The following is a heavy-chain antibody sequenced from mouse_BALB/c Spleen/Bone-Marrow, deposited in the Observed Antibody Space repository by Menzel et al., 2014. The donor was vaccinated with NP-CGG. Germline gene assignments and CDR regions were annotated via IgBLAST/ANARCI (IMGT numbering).Heavy chain of an antibody. Sequence: EVNVVESGGGLVQPGGSRKLSCAASGFTFSSFGMHWVRQAPEKGLEWVAYISSGSSTIYYADTVKGRFTISRDNPKNALFLHMASLWSEDTAMYYCARSEIYYDYDGKSYYAMDYWGQGTSVTVSS. J-gene: IGHJ4*01. CDR1: GFTFSSFG. CDR3: ARSEIYYDYDGKSYYAMDY. V-gene: IGHV5-17*02. D-gene: IGHD2-4*01. CDR2: ISSGSSTI.